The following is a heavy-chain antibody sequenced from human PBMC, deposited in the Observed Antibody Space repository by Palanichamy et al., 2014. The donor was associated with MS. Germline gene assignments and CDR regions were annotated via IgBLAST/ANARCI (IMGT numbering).Heavy chain of an antibody. V-gene: IGHV3-21*01. CDR2: ISSSSSYI. CDR1: GFTFSSYS. D-gene: IGHD2-2*01. CDR3: ARDVEYCSSTSCYGPDAFDI. J-gene: IGHJ3*02. Sequence: EVQLVEVVGEAVVKPGGPVRLSCAASGFTFSSYSMNWVRQAPGKGLEWVSSISSSSSYIYYADSVKGRFTISRDNAKNSLYLQMNSLRAEDTAVYYCARDVEYCSSTSCYGPDAFDIWGQGTMVTVSS.